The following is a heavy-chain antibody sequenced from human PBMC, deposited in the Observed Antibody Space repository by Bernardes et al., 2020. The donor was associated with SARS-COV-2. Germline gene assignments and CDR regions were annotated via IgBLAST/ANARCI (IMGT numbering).Heavy chain of an antibody. Sequence: SETLTLSSTLTSLTLTSPNQNCGVKGKTAGTWLERSGTIFYDGITYYNPSLKSRVTISVDTSKNQFSLKLSSVTAADTAVYYCTRGVEIFGEVVFYYYGLDVWGQGTTVTVSS. CDR3: TRGVEIFGEVVFYYYGLDV. CDR2: IFYDGIT. CDR1: SLTLTSPNQN. V-gene: IGHV4-39*01. J-gene: IGHJ6*02. D-gene: IGHD3-3*01.